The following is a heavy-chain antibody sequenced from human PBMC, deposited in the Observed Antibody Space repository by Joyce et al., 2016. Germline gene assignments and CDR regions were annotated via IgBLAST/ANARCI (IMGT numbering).Heavy chain of an antibody. V-gene: IGHV3-64D*08. J-gene: IGHJ6*02. Sequence: EVQLVESGGGLVQHGGSLRLSCSASGVTFSDHDMPWVGPARGKGLENVSVVSGPEDSTDYADSVKGRFTISRDNSKNTLHLQMSSLRTEDTAVYYCVRDSWGMDVWGQGTMVTVSS. D-gene: IGHD3-16*01. CDR3: VRDSWGMDV. CDR2: VSGPEDST. CDR1: GVTFSDHD.